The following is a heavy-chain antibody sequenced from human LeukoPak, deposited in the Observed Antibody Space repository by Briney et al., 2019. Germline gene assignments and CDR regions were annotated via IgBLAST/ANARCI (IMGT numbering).Heavy chain of an antibody. J-gene: IGHJ4*02. Sequence: GGSLRLSCAASGFTFNNHWMHWVRHAPGKGLVWISRINTDGRTTDYADSVKGRFTIYRDNAKNTLYLQMNSLRAEDTAVYYCGRDVNWNQIDYWGQGSLVTVSS. CDR2: INTDGRTT. CDR1: GFTFNNHW. D-gene: IGHD1-20*01. V-gene: IGHV3-74*01. CDR3: GRDVNWNQIDY.